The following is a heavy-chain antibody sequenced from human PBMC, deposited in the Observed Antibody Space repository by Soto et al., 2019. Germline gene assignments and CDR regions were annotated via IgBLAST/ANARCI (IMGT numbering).Heavy chain of an antibody. D-gene: IGHD5-12*01. CDR2: IHHSGST. J-gene: IGHJ6*02. CDR3: ARAGGDSGYDYYYYGMDV. Sequence: PSETLSLTCTVSGGSISTYYWNWIRQTPGKGLEWIGYIHHSGSTNYNPSLKSRVTISVDTSKNQFSLKLSSVTAADTAVYYCARAGGDSGYDYYYYGMDVWGQGTTVTVSS. V-gene: IGHV4-59*01. CDR1: GGSISTYY.